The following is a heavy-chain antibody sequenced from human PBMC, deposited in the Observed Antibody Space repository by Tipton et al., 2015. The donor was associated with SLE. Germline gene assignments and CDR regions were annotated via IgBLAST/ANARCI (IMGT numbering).Heavy chain of an antibody. D-gene: IGHD6-19*01. CDR2: INHSGST. CDR1: GGSFSGYY. J-gene: IGHJ3*02. Sequence: TLSLTCAVYGGSFSGYYWSWIRQPPGKGLEWIGEINHSGSTNYNPSLKSRVTISVDTSKNQFPLKLSSVTAADTAVYYCAREGFAAVAGTKNGFDIWGQGTMVTVSS. CDR3: AREGFAAVAGTKNGFDI. V-gene: IGHV4-34*01.